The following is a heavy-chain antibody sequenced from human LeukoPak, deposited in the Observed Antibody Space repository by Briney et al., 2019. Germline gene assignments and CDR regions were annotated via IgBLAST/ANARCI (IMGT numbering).Heavy chain of an antibody. V-gene: IGHV3-21*06. CDR3: ARANMITFGGVISKEFAY. J-gene: IGHJ4*02. D-gene: IGHD3-16*02. Sequence: GGSLRLSCAASGFTFSNYSMTWVRQAPGKGLEWVSSISSSSSYIFYADSMKGRFTISRDNAKNSLYLQMNSLRAEDTAVYYCARANMITFGGVISKEFAYWGQGTLVTVSS. CDR2: ISSSSSYI. CDR1: GFTFSNYS.